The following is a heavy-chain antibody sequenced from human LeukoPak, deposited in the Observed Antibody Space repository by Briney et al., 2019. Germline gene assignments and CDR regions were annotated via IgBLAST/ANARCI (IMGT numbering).Heavy chain of an antibody. Sequence: SETLSLTCAVSGGSISSSNWWSWVRQPPGKGLEWIGYIYDSGSTYYNPSLKSRITISVDTSENRFSLKLSSVTATDTAVYYCARDCSGGSCYGAFDIWGQGTMVTVSS. CDR2: IYDSGST. CDR1: GGSISSSNW. V-gene: IGHV4-4*02. D-gene: IGHD2-15*01. J-gene: IGHJ3*02. CDR3: ARDCSGGSCYGAFDI.